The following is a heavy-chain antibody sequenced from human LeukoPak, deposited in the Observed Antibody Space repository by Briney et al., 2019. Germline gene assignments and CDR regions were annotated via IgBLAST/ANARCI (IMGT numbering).Heavy chain of an antibody. V-gene: IGHV1-69*06. CDR1: GATFSSYA. Sequence: GASVKLSCKASGATFSSYAISWVRQAPGQGLEWMGGIIPIFGTANYAQKFSGRVTITADKSTSTAYMELSSLRSEDTAVYYCARSGRHTDLLLWFGELRLDYWGQGTLVTVSS. CDR2: IIPIFGTA. CDR3: ARSGRHTDLLLWFGELRLDY. J-gene: IGHJ4*02. D-gene: IGHD3-10*01.